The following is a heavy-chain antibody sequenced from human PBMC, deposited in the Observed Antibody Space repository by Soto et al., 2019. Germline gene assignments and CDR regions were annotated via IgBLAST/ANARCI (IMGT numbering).Heavy chain of an antibody. CDR2: IIPIFGTA. CDR3: ARSPDLRGKYYGTEDGWFDP. V-gene: IGHV1-69*13. D-gene: IGHD3-10*01. Sequence: SVKVSCKASGGTFSSYAISWVPQAPGQGLEWMGGIIPIFGTANYAQKFEGRVTITADESTSTAYMELSSLRSEDTAVYYCARSPDLRGKYYGTEDGWFDPWGQGTLVTVSS. CDR1: GGTFSSYA. J-gene: IGHJ5*02.